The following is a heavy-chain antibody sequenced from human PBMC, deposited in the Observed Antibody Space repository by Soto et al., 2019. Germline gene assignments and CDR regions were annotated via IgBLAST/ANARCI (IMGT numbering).Heavy chain of an antibody. CDR2: IYSGGNP. CDR3: ARGPTSDC. J-gene: IGHJ4*02. Sequence: EERLVQSGGGLVQPVGSLRLSCAASGFSVGGNYMSWVRQAPGKGLELVSLIYSGGNPFYADSMKGRFTLSRDNSNNMLYLQLHSLRAEDTAVYYCARGPTSDCWGQGTLVIVSS. V-gene: IGHV3-53*01. CDR1: GFSVGGNY.